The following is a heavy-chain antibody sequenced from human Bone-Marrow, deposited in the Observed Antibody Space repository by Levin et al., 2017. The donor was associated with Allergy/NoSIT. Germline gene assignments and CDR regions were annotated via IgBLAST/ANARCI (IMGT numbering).Heavy chain of an antibody. Sequence: GASVKVSCKAYGFTFTSYYIHWVRQAPGQGLEWMGIINPTSTTTKYAQTFQGRLTMTRDTSTSTVYMELSSLTSEDTAVYYCVRDPYRGAVGAYDYYGMDVWGLGTTVTVSS. CDR1: GFTFTSYY. J-gene: IGHJ6*02. CDR2: INPTSTTT. V-gene: IGHV1-46*01. CDR3: VRDPYRGAVGAYDYYGMDV. D-gene: IGHD1-26*01.